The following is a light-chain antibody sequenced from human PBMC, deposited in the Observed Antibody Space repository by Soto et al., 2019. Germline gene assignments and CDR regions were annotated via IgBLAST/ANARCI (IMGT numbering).Light chain of an antibody. V-gene: IGKV1-39*01. CDR1: QPISTS. Sequence: DIQVTQSPSSLSASIGDRVIITCRASQPISTSLHWFQQKPGKAPKLLIYALSKLQSGVPSRFSGSGTGTEFTLIISSLQPEDVGNYFCQQSYSTPLTFGGGTKVQI. CDR2: ALS. CDR3: QQSYSTPLT. J-gene: IGKJ4*01.